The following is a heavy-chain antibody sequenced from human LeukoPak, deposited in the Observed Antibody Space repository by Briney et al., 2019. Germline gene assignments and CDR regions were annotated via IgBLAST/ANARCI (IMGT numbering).Heavy chain of an antibody. Sequence: PGGSLRLSCAASGFTFSNYAMHWVRQAPGKGLEWAALISYDGSNKFYADSVKGRFTISRDNSKNTLYLLMNSLRADDTAVYYCARGQHRWDYSHNLMSFWGQGTLVTVSS. D-gene: IGHD4-11*01. CDR2: ISYDGSNK. J-gene: IGHJ3*01. CDR1: GFTFSNYA. V-gene: IGHV3-30*04. CDR3: ARGQHRWDYSHNLMSF.